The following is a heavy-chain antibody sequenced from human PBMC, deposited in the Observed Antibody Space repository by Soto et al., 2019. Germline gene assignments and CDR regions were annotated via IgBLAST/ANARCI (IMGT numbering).Heavy chain of an antibody. CDR3: AREMTTLITAFSNYGLDV. J-gene: IGHJ6*02. CDR1: GFTFSSHG. Sequence: PGGSLILSCATSGFTFSSHGMHWVRQAPGKVLEWVAGIWYDGSSEYYIDSVKGRFTISRDNSKNTLFLQMSSLRPEDTAVYYCAREMTTLITAFSNYGLDVWGQGTAVTVSS. CDR2: IWYDGSSE. V-gene: IGHV3-33*01. D-gene: IGHD4-17*01.